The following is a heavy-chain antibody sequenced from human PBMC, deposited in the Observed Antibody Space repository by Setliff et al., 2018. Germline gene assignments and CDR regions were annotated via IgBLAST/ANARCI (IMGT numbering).Heavy chain of an antibody. Sequence: GESLKISCLASGFSFSNTKMSWIRQAPGKGLEWVGRIKSAADGGTIEYAAAVNGRFTVSRDDSKNTLFQQMNSLKTEDTALYYCTTDWSRGDSGNYLRLDYWGPGTLVTVSS. CDR2: IKSAADGGTI. J-gene: IGHJ4*02. CDR3: TTDWSRGDSGNYLRLDY. D-gene: IGHD3-10*01. V-gene: IGHV3-15*01. CDR1: GFSFSNTK.